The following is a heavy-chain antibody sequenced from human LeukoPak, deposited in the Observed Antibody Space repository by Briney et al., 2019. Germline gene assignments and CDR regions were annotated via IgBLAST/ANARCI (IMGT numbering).Heavy chain of an antibody. V-gene: IGHV3-30*18. Sequence: PGRSLRLSCAASGFTFSSYGMHWVRQAPGKGLEWVAVIWYGGSNKYYADSVKGRFTISRDNSKNTLYLQMNSLRAEDTAVYYCAKGRDDYSNYGVIDYWGQGTLVTVSS. D-gene: IGHD4-11*01. CDR1: GFTFSSYG. CDR2: IWYGGSNK. J-gene: IGHJ4*02. CDR3: AKGRDDYSNYGVIDY.